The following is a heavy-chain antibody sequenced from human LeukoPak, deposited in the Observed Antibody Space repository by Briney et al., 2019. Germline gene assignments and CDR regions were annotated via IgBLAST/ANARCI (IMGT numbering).Heavy chain of an antibody. CDR3: ARSPLRYCSGGSCYTKNWFDT. Sequence: SQTLSLTCTVSGGSISSGSYYWSWIRQPAGKGLEWIGRIYTSGSTNYNPSLKSRVTISVDTSKNQFSLKLSSVTAADTAVYYCARSPLRYCSGGSCYTKNWFDTWGQGTLVTVSS. V-gene: IGHV4-61*02. D-gene: IGHD2-15*01. CDR1: GGSISSGSYY. J-gene: IGHJ5*02. CDR2: IYTSGST.